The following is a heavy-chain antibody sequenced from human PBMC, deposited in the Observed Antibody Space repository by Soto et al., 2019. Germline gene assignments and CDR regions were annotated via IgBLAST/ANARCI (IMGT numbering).Heavy chain of an antibody. J-gene: IGHJ4*02. CDR1: GFIVTSNY. Sequence: TGGSLRLSCAGSGFIVTSNYMSWVRQAPGKGLEWVSIIYSGGTTYYADSVKGRFTISRDNGKNTVYLQMNSLRPEDTAVYYCARAPTVTTNFDSWGQGTLVTVSS. D-gene: IGHD4-17*01. CDR2: IYSGGTT. V-gene: IGHV3-66*01. CDR3: ARAPTVTTNFDS.